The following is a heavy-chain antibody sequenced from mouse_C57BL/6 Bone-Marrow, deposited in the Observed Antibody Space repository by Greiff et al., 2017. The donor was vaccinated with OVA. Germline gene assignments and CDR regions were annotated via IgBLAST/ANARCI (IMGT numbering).Heavy chain of an antibody. CDR1: GFNIKDDY. V-gene: IGHV14-4*01. CDR3: TIWLLLWFAY. CDR2: IDPENGDT. Sequence: EVHLVESGAELVRPGASVKLSCTASGFNIKDDYMHWVKQRPEQGLEWIGWIDPENGDTEYASKFQGKATITADTSSNTAYLQLSSLTSEDTAVYYCTIWLLLWFAYWGQGTLVTVSA. J-gene: IGHJ3*01. D-gene: IGHD2-3*01.